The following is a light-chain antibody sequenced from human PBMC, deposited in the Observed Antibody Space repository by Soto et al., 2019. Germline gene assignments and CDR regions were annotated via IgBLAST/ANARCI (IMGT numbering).Light chain of an antibody. CDR1: SSNIGSFYD. V-gene: IGLV1-40*01. CDR2: GDN. CDR3: QSYDNSMNHVV. J-gene: IGLJ2*01. Sequence: QSVLTQPPSVSGAPGQRGTIPCTGSSSNIGSFYDVHWYQQLPGTVPKLLIYGDNNRPSGVPDRFSGSKSGTAASLAITGLQAEDEADYSCQSYDNSMNHVVFGGGTKLTVL.